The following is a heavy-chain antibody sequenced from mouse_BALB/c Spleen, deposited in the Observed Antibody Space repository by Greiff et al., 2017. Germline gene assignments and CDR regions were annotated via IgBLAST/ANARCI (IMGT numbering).Heavy chain of an antibody. Sequence: QVQLKQPGAELVKPGASVKLSCKASGYTFTSYWMHWVKQRPGQGLEWIGWIYPGDGSTKYNEKFKGKATLTADKSSSTAYMQLSSLTSENSAVYFCARGGEAYYGYYYAMDYWGQGTSVTVSS. J-gene: IGHJ4*01. CDR3: ARGGEAYYGYYYAMDY. CDR2: IYPGDGST. CDR1: GYTFTSYW. D-gene: IGHD2-9*01. V-gene: IGHV1S56*01.